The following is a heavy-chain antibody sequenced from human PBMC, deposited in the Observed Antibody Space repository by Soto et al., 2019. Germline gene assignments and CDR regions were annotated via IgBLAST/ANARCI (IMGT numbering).Heavy chain of an antibody. Sequence: QVQLQESGPGLVKPSQTLSLTCTVSGGSISSGGYYWSWIRQPPGKGLEWIGYIYYSGSTYYNPSLKSRVTISVDTSKNQFSLKLSSVTAADTAVYYCARVATTVTTNYYYYYYMDVWGKGTTVTVSS. J-gene: IGHJ6*03. CDR3: ARVATTVTTNYYYYYYMDV. D-gene: IGHD4-17*01. CDR2: IYYSGST. V-gene: IGHV4-31*03. CDR1: GGSISSGGYY.